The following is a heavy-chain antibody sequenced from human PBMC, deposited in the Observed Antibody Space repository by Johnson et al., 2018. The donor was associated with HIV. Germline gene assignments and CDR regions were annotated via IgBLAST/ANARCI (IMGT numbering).Heavy chain of an antibody. J-gene: IGHJ3*02. Sequence: VQLVESGGDLVQPGGSLRLSCAASGFTFSNYWMSWVRQAPGKGLEWVANIKQDGSEKYYVDSVKGRFTISRDNAKNSLYLQMNSLRAEDTSVYYCAREWRQWRARAFDIWGQGTMVTVSS. CDR2: IKQDGSEK. V-gene: IGHV3-7*01. D-gene: IGHD6-19*01. CDR3: AREWRQWRARAFDI. CDR1: GFTFSNYW.